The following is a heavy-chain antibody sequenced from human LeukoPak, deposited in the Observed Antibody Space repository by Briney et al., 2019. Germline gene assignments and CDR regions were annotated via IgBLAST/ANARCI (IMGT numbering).Heavy chain of an antibody. CDR2: IYNSGNN. D-gene: IGHD3-10*01. J-gene: IGHJ4*02. Sequence: SETLSLTCTVSGGSISSDYWQWIRQPPGKGLEWVGYIYNSGNNHYNSSLKSRVTISIDTFKNQFSLKLASVTAADTAVYYCATRGYWGQGTLVAVSS. V-gene: IGHV4-59*08. CDR3: ATRGY. CDR1: GGSISSDY.